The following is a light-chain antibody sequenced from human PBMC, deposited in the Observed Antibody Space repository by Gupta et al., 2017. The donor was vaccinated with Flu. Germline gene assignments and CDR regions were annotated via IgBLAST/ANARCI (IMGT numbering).Light chain of an antibody. J-gene: IGKJ4*01. Sequence: EIVLTQSPGTLSLSPGERATLPCRASQSVSSSYLAWYQQKPGQAPRLLIYGASSRATGIPDRFSGSGYGTDFTLTISRLEPEDFAVYYCQQYGSSPLLTFGGGTKVEIK. CDR1: QSVSSSY. CDR2: GAS. V-gene: IGKV3-20*01. CDR3: QQYGSSPLLT.